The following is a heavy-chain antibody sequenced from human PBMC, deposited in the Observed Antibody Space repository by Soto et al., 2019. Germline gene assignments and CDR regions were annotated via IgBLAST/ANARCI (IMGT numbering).Heavy chain of an antibody. CDR1: VYTFTSYG. V-gene: IGHV1-18*01. CDR2: ISAYNGNT. Sequence: ASVKVSCKASVYTFTSYGISWRRQAPGQGLEWMGWISAYNGNTNYAQKLQGRVTMTTDTSTSTAYMELRSLRSDDTAVYYCARSKRGYDSCDYWGQGTLVTVSS. CDR3: ARSKRGYDSCDY. J-gene: IGHJ4*02. D-gene: IGHD3-22*01.